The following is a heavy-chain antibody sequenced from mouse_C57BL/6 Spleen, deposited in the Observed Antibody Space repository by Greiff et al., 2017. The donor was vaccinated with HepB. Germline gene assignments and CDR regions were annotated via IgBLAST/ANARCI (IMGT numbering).Heavy chain of an antibody. CDR3: ARGGYYGPFFDY. Sequence: EVQVVESGGGLVKPGGSLKLSCAASGFTFSSYAMSWVRQTPEKRLEWVATISDGGSYTYYPDNVKGRFTISRDNAKNNLYLQMSHLKSEDTAMYYCARGGYYGPFFDYWGQGTTLTVSS. V-gene: IGHV5-4*01. D-gene: IGHD1-1*01. CDR2: ISDGGSYT. J-gene: IGHJ2*01. CDR1: GFTFSSYA.